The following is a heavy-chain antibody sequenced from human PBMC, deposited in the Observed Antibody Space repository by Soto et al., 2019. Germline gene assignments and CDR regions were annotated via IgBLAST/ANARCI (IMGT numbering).Heavy chain of an antibody. J-gene: IGHJ3*02. D-gene: IGHD4-4*01. V-gene: IGHV1-69*12. CDR2: IIPIFGTA. CDR1: GGTFSSYA. CDR3: ARCLTTANRIDAFDI. Sequence: QVQLVQSGAEVKKPGSSVKVSCKASGGTFSSYAISWVRQAPGQGLEWMGGIIPIFGTANYAQKFQGRVTIXXDXSXXTGYMELSSLRSEDTAVYYCARCLTTANRIDAFDIGGQGTMVTVSS.